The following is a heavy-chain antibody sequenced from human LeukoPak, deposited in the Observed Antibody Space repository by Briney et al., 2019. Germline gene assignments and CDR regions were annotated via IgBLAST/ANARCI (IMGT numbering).Heavy chain of an antibody. CDR2: INPNSGAT. D-gene: IGHD2-2*02. CDR1: GFTFIGYY. Sequence: ASVKVSCKSSGFTFIGYYMQWVRQAPGQGLEWMGWINPNSGATNSAQKFQGRVTMTRDTSVSTAYMELSRLRSDDTAVYYCASSALCSSISCYTFDAFDIWGQGTMVTVSS. J-gene: IGHJ3*02. CDR3: ASSALCSSISCYTFDAFDI. V-gene: IGHV1-2*02.